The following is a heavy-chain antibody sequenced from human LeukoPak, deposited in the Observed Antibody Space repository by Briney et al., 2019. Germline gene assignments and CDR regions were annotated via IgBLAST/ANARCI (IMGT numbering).Heavy chain of an antibody. Sequence: GGSLRLSCAASGFTFNDFAMTWVRQAPGKGLEWVSSVGDAGTYYADSVKGRFTISRDNSKNMLYLQLNSLRAGDTAMYYCAKNLGPFDVRGQGTMVTVSS. CDR2: VGDAGT. CDR3: AKNLGPFDV. D-gene: IGHD3-16*01. V-gene: IGHV3-23*01. CDR1: GFTFNDFA. J-gene: IGHJ3*01.